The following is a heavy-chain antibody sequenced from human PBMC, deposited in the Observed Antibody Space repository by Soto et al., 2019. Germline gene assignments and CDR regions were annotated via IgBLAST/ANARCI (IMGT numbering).Heavy chain of an antibody. CDR3: ARGRHRPSAAYKGHGYYGMDV. J-gene: IGHJ6*02. Sequence: SETLSLTCAVSGGSISSGGYSWSWIRQPPGKGLEWIGYIYHSGSTYYNPSLKSRATISVDTTKNQFSLKLSSVTTADTALYYCARGRHRPSAAYKGHGYYGMDVWGQGTTVTVSS. CDR2: IYHSGST. V-gene: IGHV4-30-2*01. CDR1: GGSISSGGYS. D-gene: IGHD2-2*01.